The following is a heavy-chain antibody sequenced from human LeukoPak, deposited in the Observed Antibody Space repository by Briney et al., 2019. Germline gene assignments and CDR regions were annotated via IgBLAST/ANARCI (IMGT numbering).Heavy chain of an antibody. V-gene: IGHV4-4*02. D-gene: IGHD3-22*01. CDR1: GGSISSSNW. CDR3: AREKMSGYDSSGYYDY. J-gene: IGHJ4*02. Sequence: SETLSLTCAVSGGSISSSNWWSWVRQPPGKGLEWIGEIYHSGSTNYNPSLKSRVTISVDKSKNQFSLKLSSVTAADTAVYYCAREKMSGYDSSGYYDYWGQGTLVTVSS. CDR2: IYHSGST.